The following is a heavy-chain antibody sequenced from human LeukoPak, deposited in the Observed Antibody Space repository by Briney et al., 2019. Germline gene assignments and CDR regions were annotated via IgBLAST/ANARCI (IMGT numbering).Heavy chain of an antibody. CDR2: IYYSGST. J-gene: IGHJ4*02. V-gene: IGHV4-61*08. CDR3: ARLGYSSSWYDPDY. Sequence: SETLSLTCAVSGGSISSGGYSWSWIRQPPGKGLEWIGYIYYSGSTNYNPSLKSRVTISVDTSKNQFSLKLSSVTAADTAVYYCARLGYSSSWYDPDYWGQGTLVTVSS. D-gene: IGHD6-13*01. CDR1: GGSISSGGYS.